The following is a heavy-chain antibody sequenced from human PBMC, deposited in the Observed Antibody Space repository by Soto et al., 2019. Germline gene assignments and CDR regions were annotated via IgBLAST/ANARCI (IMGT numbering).Heavy chain of an antibody. CDR2: IKQDGSEK. CDR3: VRDSQYSSSLGFDY. J-gene: IGHJ4*02. Sequence: EVQLVESGGGLVQPGGSLRLSCAASGFTFSSYWMTWVRQAPGKGLEWVANIKQDGSEKYYVDSVKGRFTISRDNAKNSLYLQMSSLRVEDTAVYYCVRDSQYSSSLGFDYWGQGTLFTVSS. D-gene: IGHD6-6*01. V-gene: IGHV3-7*01. CDR1: GFTFSSYW.